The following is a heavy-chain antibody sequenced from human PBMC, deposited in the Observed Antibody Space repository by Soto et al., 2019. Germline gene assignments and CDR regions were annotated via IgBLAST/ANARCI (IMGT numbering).Heavy chain of an antibody. J-gene: IGHJ4*02. D-gene: IGHD5-18*01. CDR3: ASVNTAMGLGTNCDY. V-gene: IGHV3-74*01. CDR1: GFTFSSYW. CDR2: INSDGSSP. Sequence: EVQLVESGGGLVQPGGSLRLSCAASGFTFSSYWMHWVRQAPGKGLVWVSRINSDGSSPHYADSVKGRFTISRDNAKNTLYLQMNSLRAEDTAVYYCASVNTAMGLGTNCDYWGQGTLVTASS.